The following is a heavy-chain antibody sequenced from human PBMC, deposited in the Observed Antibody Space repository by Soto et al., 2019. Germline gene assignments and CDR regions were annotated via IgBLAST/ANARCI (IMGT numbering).Heavy chain of an antibody. Sequence: QVQLQESGPGLVKPSETLSLTCTVPGGSVNIGTYYWSWMRQPPGNGLEWIGFIHYSGSTNYNPSLKGRVTLSVDTSKNQFSLKLTSVTTADTAIYYCTRGGDPYKTGHWGQGTLVTVSS. CDR1: GGSVNIGTYY. V-gene: IGHV4-61*01. CDR2: IHYSGST. CDR3: TRGGDPYKTGH. D-gene: IGHD2-21*01. J-gene: IGHJ4*02.